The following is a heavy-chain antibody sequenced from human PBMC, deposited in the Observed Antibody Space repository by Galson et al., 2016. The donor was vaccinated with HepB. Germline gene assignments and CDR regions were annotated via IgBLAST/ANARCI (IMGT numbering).Heavy chain of an antibody. CDR2: ISSTGTYI. D-gene: IGHD5-12*01. Sequence: SLRLSCAVSGFTFSSYAMHWVRQAPGKGLEWVASISSTGTYIYYADSVKGRFTVSRGNAKNSLYLVMSSLRIEDTAVYYCARVGTGYEYVYWGQGTLVSVSS. CDR3: ARVGTGYEYVY. V-gene: IGHV3-21*01. CDR1: GFTFSSYA. J-gene: IGHJ4*02.